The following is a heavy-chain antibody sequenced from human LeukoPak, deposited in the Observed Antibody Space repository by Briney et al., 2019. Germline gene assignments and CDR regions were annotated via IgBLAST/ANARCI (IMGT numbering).Heavy chain of an antibody. CDR1: GFTFSSYG. D-gene: IGHD2-21*02. V-gene: IGHV3-30*18. CDR3: AKSIVVVTASGMDV. CDR2: ISYDGSNK. J-gene: IGHJ6*02. Sequence: GGSLRLSCAASGFTFSSYGMHWVRQAPGKGLEWVAVISYDGSNKYYADSVKGRFTISRDNSKNTLYLQMNSLRAEDTAVYYCAKSIVVVTASGMDVWGQGTTVTVSS.